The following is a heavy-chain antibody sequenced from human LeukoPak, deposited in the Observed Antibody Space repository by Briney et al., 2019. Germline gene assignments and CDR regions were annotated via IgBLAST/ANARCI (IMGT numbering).Heavy chain of an antibody. V-gene: IGHV3-23*01. J-gene: IGHJ4*02. CDR1: GFTFSSYA. Sequence: GSLRLSCAASGFTFSSYAMSWVRQAPGKGLEWVSAISGSGGSTYYADSVKGRFTISRDNAKNSLYLQMNSLRAEDTAVYYCARGVVRYFDYWGQGALVTVSS. CDR2: ISGSGGST. D-gene: IGHD3-9*01. CDR3: ARGVVRYFDY.